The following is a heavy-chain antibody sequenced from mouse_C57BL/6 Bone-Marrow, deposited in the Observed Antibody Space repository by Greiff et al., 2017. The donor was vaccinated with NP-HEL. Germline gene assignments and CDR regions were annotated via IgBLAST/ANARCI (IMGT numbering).Heavy chain of an antibody. J-gene: IGHJ3*01. V-gene: IGHV5-9-1*02. CDR1: GFTFSSYA. CDR2: ISSGGDYI. Sequence: EVKVVESGEGLLKPGGSLKLSCAASGFTFSSYAMSWVRQTPEKRLEWVAYISSGGDYIYYADTVKGRFTISRDNARNTLYLQMSSLKSEDTAMYYCTRENYDYVAYWGQGTLVTVSA. D-gene: IGHD2-4*01. CDR3: TRENYDYVAY.